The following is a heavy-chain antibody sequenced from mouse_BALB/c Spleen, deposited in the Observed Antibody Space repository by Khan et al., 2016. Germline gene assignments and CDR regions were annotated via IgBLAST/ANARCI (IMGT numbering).Heavy chain of an antibody. CDR2: IRLKSDDYVT. Sequence: EVKLEASGGGLVQPGGSMKLSCVASGFTFSNYWMNWVRQSLEKGLEWVAEIRLKSDDYVTHYAVSVQGRITISRDDSKSSVYQQMNILIAEDTGIYYCWILLWGKGTTLTVSS. CDR3: WILL. V-gene: IGHV6-6*02. CDR1: GFTFSNYW. J-gene: IGHJ2*01.